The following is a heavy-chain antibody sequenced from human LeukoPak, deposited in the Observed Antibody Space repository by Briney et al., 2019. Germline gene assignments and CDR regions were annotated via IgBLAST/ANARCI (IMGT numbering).Heavy chain of an antibody. CDR1: GGSFSGCY. Sequence: SETLSLTCAVYGGSFSGCYWSWIRQPPGKGLEWIGEINHSGSTNYNPSLKSRVTISVDTSKNQFSLKLSSVTAVDTAVYYCARGMEQLARGYYYYYGMDVWGQGTTVTVS. CDR3: ARGMEQLARGYYYYYGMDV. CDR2: INHSGST. D-gene: IGHD6-13*01. J-gene: IGHJ6*02. V-gene: IGHV4-34*01.